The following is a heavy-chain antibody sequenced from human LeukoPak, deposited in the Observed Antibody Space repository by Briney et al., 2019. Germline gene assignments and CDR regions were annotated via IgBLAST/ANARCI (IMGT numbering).Heavy chain of an antibody. D-gene: IGHD2-2*01. Sequence: GGSLRLSCAASGFTFSSYAMHWDRQAPGKGLEWVAVISYDGSNKYYADSVKGRFTISRDNSKNTLYLQMNSLRAEDTAVYYCAAYCTSTPCLIDHWGQGTLVTVSS. CDR3: AAYCTSTPCLIDH. CDR1: GFTFSSYA. CDR2: ISYDGSNK. J-gene: IGHJ5*02. V-gene: IGHV3-30-3*01.